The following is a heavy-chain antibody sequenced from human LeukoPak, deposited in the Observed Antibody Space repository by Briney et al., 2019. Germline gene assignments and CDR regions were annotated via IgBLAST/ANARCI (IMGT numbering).Heavy chain of an antibody. Sequence: GGSLRLSCVASGFTFSSHWMSWVRQAPGKGLEWVGNIKQDGSDKYHADSVKGRFTISRDNAKNSLYLQMSSLRAEDMAVYYCATQTYALFDYWGQGTLATVSS. CDR3: ATQTYALFDY. CDR1: GFTFSSHW. J-gene: IGHJ4*02. CDR2: IKQDGSDK. D-gene: IGHD2-2*01. V-gene: IGHV3-7*03.